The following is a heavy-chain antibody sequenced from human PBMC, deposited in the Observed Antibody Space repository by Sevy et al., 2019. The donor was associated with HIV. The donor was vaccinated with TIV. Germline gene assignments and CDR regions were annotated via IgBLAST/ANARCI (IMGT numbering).Heavy chain of an antibody. Sequence: ASVKVSCKASGGTFSSYAISWVRQAPGQGLEWMGGIIPIFGTANYAQKFQGRVTITADESTSTAYMELSSLRSEDTAVYYCARGEAAAGTGYYYYYYMDVWGKRTTVTVSS. CDR3: ARGEAAAGTGYYYYYYMDV. J-gene: IGHJ6*03. CDR2: IIPIFGTA. D-gene: IGHD6-13*01. CDR1: GGTFSSYA. V-gene: IGHV1-69*13.